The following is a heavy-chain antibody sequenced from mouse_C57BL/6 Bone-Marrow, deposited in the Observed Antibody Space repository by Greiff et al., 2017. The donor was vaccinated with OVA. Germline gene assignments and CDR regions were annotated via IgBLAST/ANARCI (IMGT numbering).Heavy chain of an antibody. D-gene: IGHD3-1*01. Sequence: VQLQQSGAELVKPGASVKISCKASGYAFSSYWMNWVKQRPGKGLEWIGQIYPGDGGTNYNGKFKGKATLPADKSSSTAYMQLSSLTSGDSAVYFWAKPRQSGRGYFDYWGQGTTLTVSS. CDR3: AKPRQSGRGYFDY. V-gene: IGHV1-80*01. CDR2: IYPGDGGT. CDR1: GYAFSSYW. J-gene: IGHJ2*01.